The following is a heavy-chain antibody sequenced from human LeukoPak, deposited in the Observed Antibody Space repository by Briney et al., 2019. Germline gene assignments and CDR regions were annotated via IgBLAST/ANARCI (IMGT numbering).Heavy chain of an antibody. CDR3: ARERYYDFWSGYPNYYYGMDV. CDR2: ISGSGGST. Sequence: GGSLRLSCAASGFTFSSYAMSWVRQAPGKGLEWVSAISGSGGSTYYADSVKGRFTISRDNSKNTLYLQMNSLRAEDTALYYCARERYYDFWSGYPNYYYGMDVWGQGTTVTVSS. D-gene: IGHD3-3*01. CDR1: GFTFSSYA. J-gene: IGHJ6*02. V-gene: IGHV3-23*01.